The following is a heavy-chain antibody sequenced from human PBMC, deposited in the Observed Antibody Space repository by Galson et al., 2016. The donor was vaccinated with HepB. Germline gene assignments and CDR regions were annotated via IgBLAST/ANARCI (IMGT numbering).Heavy chain of an antibody. Sequence: TLSLTCTVSGGSISSGGYYWNWIRQHPGKGLEFIGYIYYTGSTYYNPSLKSRLTISVDTSKNQFSLNLSSVTAADTAVYYCARDRSRRYDIWSAYYRPTEGYYMDVWGKGTTVIVSS. V-gene: IGHV4-31*03. J-gene: IGHJ6*03. CDR1: GGSISSGGYY. CDR3: ARDRSRRYDIWSAYYRPTEGYYMDV. D-gene: IGHD3-3*01. CDR2: IYYTGST.